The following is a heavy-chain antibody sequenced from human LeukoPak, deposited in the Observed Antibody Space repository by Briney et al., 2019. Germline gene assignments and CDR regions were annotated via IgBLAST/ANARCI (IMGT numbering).Heavy chain of an antibody. Sequence: PSETLSLTCAVSDYSISSSNLWGWLRQPPGKGLEGIGYIYYSGSTYYNPSLKSRVTMSVDTSKKQFSLKLSSVTAVDTVVYYCARSAYGDYVPGGFDIWGQGTMVTVSS. CDR1: DYSISSSNL. J-gene: IGHJ3*02. D-gene: IGHD4-17*01. CDR3: ARSAYGDYVPGGFDI. V-gene: IGHV4-28*01. CDR2: IYYSGST.